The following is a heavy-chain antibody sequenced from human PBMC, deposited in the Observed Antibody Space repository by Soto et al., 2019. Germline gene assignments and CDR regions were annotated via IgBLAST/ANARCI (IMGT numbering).Heavy chain of an antibody. V-gene: IGHV3-48*02. CDR1: GFTFSQYS. CDR2: ISLSSTII. J-gene: IGHJ4*02. Sequence: GGSLRLSCAASGFTFSQYSMNWVRQAPGKGLDWLSYISLSSTIIYYADSVKGRFTISRDNAKNSLYLQMNSLRDEDSAVYFCARGVGTHDYWGQGTLVTVSS. CDR3: ARGVGTHDY.